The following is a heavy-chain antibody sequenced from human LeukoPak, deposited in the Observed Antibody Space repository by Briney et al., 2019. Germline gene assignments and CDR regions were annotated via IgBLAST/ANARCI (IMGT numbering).Heavy chain of an antibody. J-gene: IGHJ4*02. Sequence: GSLRLSCAASGFTFSSYAMNWIRQPPGNGLEWIGEINHSGSTNYNPSLKSRVTISVDTSKNQFSLKLSSVTAADTAVYYCASLNCGGDCYSGAGKKYFDYWGQGTLVTVSS. CDR1: GFTFSSYA. V-gene: IGHV4-34*01. CDR3: ASLNCGGDCYSGAGKKYFDY. CDR2: INHSGST. D-gene: IGHD2-21*02.